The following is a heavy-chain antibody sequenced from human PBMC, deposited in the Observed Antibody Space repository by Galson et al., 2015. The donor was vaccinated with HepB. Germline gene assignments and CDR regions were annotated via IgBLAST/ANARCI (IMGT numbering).Heavy chain of an antibody. CDR3: AKDLYYQDTSGYYLVGYFDS. V-gene: IGHV3-30*02. CDR2: IQYDGSEQ. CDR1: GFTFTTYG. J-gene: IGHJ4*02. D-gene: IGHD3-22*01. Sequence: SLRLSCAASGFTFTTYGMHWVRQAPGKGLEWVAFIQYDGSEQYSADSARGRFTISRDNSRNTLYLQMTSLRPEDTAVYYCAKDLYYQDTSGYYLVGYFDSWGQGTQVTVSS.